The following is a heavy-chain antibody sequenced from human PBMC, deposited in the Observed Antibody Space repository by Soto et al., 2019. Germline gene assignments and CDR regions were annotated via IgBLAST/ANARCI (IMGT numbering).Heavy chain of an antibody. D-gene: IGHD2-2*01. V-gene: IGHV3-30-3*01. CDR3: ARDLLGYCSSTSCSENWFDP. J-gene: IGHJ5*02. CDR1: GFTFSSYA. Sequence: GGSLRLSCAASGFTFSSYAMHWVRQAPGKGLEWVAVISYDGSNKYYADSVKGRFTISRDNSKNTLYLQMNSLRAEDTAVYYCARDLLGYCSSTSCSENWFDPWGQGTLVTVSS. CDR2: ISYDGSNK.